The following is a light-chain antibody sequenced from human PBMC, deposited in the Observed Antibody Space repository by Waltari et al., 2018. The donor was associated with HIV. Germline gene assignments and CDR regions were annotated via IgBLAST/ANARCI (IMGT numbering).Light chain of an antibody. CDR2: DAS. J-gene: IGKJ4*01. CDR3: QQSYSAPLT. V-gene: IGKV1-39*01. CDR1: AITNTY. Sequence: DIQMTQSPSSLSASVGATVTITCRATAITNTYVTWYQQKSGKAPKLLIYDASTLETGVPSRFTGGGSATFFTLTISNLQSEDFATYYCQQSYSAPLTFGGGTTLEIK.